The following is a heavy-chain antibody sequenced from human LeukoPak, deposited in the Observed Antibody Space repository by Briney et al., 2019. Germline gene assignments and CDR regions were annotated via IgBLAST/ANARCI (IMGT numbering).Heavy chain of an antibody. CDR1: GGSISSHY. J-gene: IGHJ6*03. CDR3: ARESYSSSWPAGFYYVDV. CDR2: IDDSGST. V-gene: IGHV4-59*11. Sequence: SETLSLTCSVSGGSISSHYWSWIGQRPGKGLEWIGYIDDSGSTNYNPSLKSRVSISVDTSKHRFSLKLSSVTTADTAMYYCARESYSSSWPAGFYYVDVWGKGTTVTVS. D-gene: IGHD6-13*01.